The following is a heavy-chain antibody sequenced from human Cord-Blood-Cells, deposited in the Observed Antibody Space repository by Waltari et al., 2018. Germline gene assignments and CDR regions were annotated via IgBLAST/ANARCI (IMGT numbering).Heavy chain of an antibody. V-gene: IGHV3-74*01. CDR2: INSDGSST. D-gene: IGHD4-4*01. Sequence: EVQLVESGGGLVQPGGSLRLSCAASGFTFSSYWMHWVPQAPGKGLVWVSRINSDGSSTSYADSVKGRFTISRDNAKNTLYLQMNSLRAEDTAVYYCARGGDYSNAFDIWGQGTMVTISS. J-gene: IGHJ3*02. CDR3: ARGGDYSNAFDI. CDR1: GFTFSSYW.